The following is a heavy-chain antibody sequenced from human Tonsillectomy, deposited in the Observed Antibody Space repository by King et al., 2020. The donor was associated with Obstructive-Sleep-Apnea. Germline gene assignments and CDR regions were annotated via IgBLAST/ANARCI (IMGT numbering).Heavy chain of an antibody. CDR2: ISPNSGAT. D-gene: IGHD5/OR15-5a*01. V-gene: IGHV1-2*02. CDR1: GYTFTGYY. CDR3: ARDMSVYDSTSPAY. Sequence: VQLVQSGTEVKKPGASVKVSCKASGYTFTGYYIHWVRRAPGQGLEWMGWISPNSGATTYAQKFQDRVTMTRDTAISTAYMDLSRLRSDDTAIYYCARDMSVYDSTSPAYWGQGTLVTVSS. J-gene: IGHJ4*02.